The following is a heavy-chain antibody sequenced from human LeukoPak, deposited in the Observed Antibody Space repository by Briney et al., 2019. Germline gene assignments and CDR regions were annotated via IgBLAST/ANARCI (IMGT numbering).Heavy chain of an antibody. CDR2: IYYSGTT. V-gene: IGHV4-31*11. CDR1: GGSSSNYY. D-gene: IGHD3-3*01. CDR3: ARGGEWLNLDY. Sequence: PSETLSLTCAVYGGSSSNYYWSWIRQHPGKGLEWIGYIYYSGTTYYNPSLKSRVTISVDTSKNQFSLKLSSVTAADTAVYYCARGGEWLNLDYWGQGTLVTVSS. J-gene: IGHJ4*02.